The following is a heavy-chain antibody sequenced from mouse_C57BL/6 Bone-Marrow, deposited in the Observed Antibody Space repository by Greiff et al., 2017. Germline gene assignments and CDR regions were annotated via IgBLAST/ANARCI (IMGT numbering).Heavy chain of an antibody. CDR3: ARQNYGSSHHWYFDG. Sequence: EVKLVESGGGLVQPGESLKLSCESNEYEFPSHDMSWVRKTPEKRLELVAAINSDGGSTYYPDTMERRFIISRDNTKKTLDLQMSSLRSEDTALYYCARQNYGSSHHWYFDGWGTGTTVTVSS. J-gene: IGHJ1*03. CDR1: EYEFPSHD. CDR2: INSDGGST. D-gene: IGHD1-1*01. V-gene: IGHV5-2*01.